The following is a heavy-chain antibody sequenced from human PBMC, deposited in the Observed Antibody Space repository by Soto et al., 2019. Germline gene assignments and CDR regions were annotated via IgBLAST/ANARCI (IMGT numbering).Heavy chain of an antibody. D-gene: IGHD6-19*01. CDR3: ARGLALAGNY. Sequence: GGSLRLSCAASGFTFRSYAMNWVRQTQEKGLEWVSSISSTGTYTHYADSVKGRFTISRDNANNSLFLQMNSLRAEDTAIYYCARGLALAGNYWGQGALVTVSS. CDR2: ISSTGTYT. V-gene: IGHV3-21*01. CDR1: GFTFRSYA. J-gene: IGHJ4*02.